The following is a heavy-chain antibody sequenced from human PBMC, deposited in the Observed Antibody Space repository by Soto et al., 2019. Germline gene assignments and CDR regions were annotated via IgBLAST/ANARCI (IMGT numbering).Heavy chain of an antibody. CDR2: INPNSGGT. D-gene: IGHD3-22*01. CDR1: GYTFTGYY. CDR3: AGGDDTYYYDSSGYYMGY. J-gene: IGHJ4*02. Sequence: ASVKVSCKASGYTFTGYYMHWVRQAPGQGLEWMGWINPNSGGTNYAQKFQGWVTMTRDTSISTAYMELSRLRSDDTAVYYCAGGDDTYYYDSSGYYMGYWGQGTLVTVSS. V-gene: IGHV1-2*04.